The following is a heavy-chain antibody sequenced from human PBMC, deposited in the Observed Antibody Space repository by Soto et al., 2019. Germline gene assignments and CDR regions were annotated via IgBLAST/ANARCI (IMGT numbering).Heavy chain of an antibody. CDR3: ARDKDRAQLGGNYYYMMDV. J-gene: IGHJ6*02. Sequence: QVQVVQSGAEVKKPGSSVKVSCKTSGGTFSTSAISWVRQSPGQGLEWMGGLMPIFRTADYAQKFQGRVTITADESASTAYLELRSLTSEDTAVYYCARDKDRAQLGGNYYYMMDVWGQGTTVTVTS. CDR1: GGTFSTSA. CDR2: LMPIFRTA. V-gene: IGHV1-69*12. D-gene: IGHD3-3*02.